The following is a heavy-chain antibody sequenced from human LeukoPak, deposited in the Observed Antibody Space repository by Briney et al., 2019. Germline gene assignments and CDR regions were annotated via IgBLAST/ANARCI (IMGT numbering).Heavy chain of an antibody. CDR1: GFTFSSYG. V-gene: IGHV3-30*02. CDR2: IRYDGSNK. D-gene: IGHD1-1*01. Sequence: GGSLRLPCAASGFTFSSYGMHWVRQAPGKGLEWVAFIRYDGSNKYYADSVKGRFTISRDNSKNTLYLQMNSLRAEDTAVCYCAKSWSGTTLRWFDPWGQGTLVTVSS. CDR3: AKSWSGTTLRWFDP. J-gene: IGHJ5*02.